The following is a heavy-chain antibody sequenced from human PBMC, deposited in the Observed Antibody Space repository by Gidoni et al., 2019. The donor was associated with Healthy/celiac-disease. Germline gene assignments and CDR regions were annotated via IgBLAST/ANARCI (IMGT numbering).Heavy chain of an antibody. CDR1: GGSISSGSYY. CDR3: ATTAPGGPWFDP. V-gene: IGHV4-61*02. Sequence: QVQLQESGPGLVKPSQTLSLTCTVAGGSISSGSYYWSWIRPPAGKGLEWIGRIYTSGSTNYNPSLKSRVTMSVYTSKHQFSLKLSSVTAADTAVYYCATTAPGGPWFDPWGQGTLVTVSS. CDR2: IYTSGST. D-gene: IGHD3-10*01. J-gene: IGHJ5*02.